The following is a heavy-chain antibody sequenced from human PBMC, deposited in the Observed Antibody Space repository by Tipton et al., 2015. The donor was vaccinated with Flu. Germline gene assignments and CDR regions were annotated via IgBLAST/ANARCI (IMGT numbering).Heavy chain of an antibody. Sequence: TLSLTCTVSGVSVSSGSPCWDWFRQPPGQGLEWIGYIDGGGAKYNPSLKSRVTISVDTSKNQFSLKLTSVTAADTAVYYCARGPPVTTDKWGQGILVTVSS. CDR1: GVSVSSGSPC. V-gene: IGHV4-61*01. CDR3: ARGPPVTTDK. CDR2: IDGGGA. J-gene: IGHJ4*02. D-gene: IGHD4-17*01.